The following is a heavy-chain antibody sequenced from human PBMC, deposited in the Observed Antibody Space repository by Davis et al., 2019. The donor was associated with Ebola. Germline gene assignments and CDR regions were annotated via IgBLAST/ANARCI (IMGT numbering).Heavy chain of an antibody. V-gene: IGHV3-11*04. D-gene: IGHD2-2*01. CDR1: GFTFSDYY. Sequence: PGGSLRLSCAASGFTFSDYYMSWIRQAPGKGLEWVSYISSSGSTIYYADSVKGRFTISRDNSKNTLYLQMNSLSAEDTAVYYCASTSVMYQLLQGYGMDVWGQGTTVTVSS. CDR3: ASTSVMYQLLQGYGMDV. J-gene: IGHJ6*02. CDR2: ISSSGSTI.